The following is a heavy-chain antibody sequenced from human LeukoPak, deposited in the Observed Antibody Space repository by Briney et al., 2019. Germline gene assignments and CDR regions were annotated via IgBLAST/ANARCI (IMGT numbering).Heavy chain of an antibody. D-gene: IGHD2-2*01. V-gene: IGHV4-39*07. Sequence: ETSETLSLACTVSGGSIGSSSDWWGWIREPGWKGLERIGGIYYSGSTSYNPSLKSRVTISVDTSKNQFSLKLSSVTAADTAVYYCARDVRYCSSTSCYYYYYYYVDVWGKGTTVTVSS. J-gene: IGHJ6*03. CDR2: IYYSGST. CDR3: ARDVRYCSSTSCYYYYYYYVDV. CDR1: GGSIGSSSDW.